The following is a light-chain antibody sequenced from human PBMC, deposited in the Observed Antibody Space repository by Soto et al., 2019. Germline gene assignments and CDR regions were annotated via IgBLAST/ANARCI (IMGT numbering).Light chain of an antibody. CDR2: PAS. J-gene: IGKJ3*01. V-gene: IGKV3-20*01. CDR3: QQYGDSPLT. CDR1: QSVTVNS. Sequence: EILWTQSPSTLSLSPGAGVTLSCRASQSVTVNSLAWYQQKPGQAPRLLIYPASTRAAAVPDRFTGSGSGTDFALTISRLEPEDFGVYYCQQYGDSPLTSGPGTKVDIK.